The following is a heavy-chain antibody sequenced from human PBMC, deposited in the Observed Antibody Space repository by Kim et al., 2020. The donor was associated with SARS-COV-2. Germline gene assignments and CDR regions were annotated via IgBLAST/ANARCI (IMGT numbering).Heavy chain of an antibody. D-gene: IGHD3-10*01. CDR3: GRTMVRGVIPS. CDR1: GYAFTTYP. Sequence: ASVNVSCKASGYAFTTYPMTWVRRAPGHGLEWMGLINTNTGNPTYAQDFTGRFVFSLDTSGSTTYLQINSLQSEDTAVYYCGRTMVRGVIPSWGQGTLVTVSS. CDR2: INTNTGNP. V-gene: IGHV7-4-1*02. J-gene: IGHJ5*02.